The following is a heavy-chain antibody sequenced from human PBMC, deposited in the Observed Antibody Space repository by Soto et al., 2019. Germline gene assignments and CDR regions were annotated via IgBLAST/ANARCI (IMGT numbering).Heavy chain of an antibody. D-gene: IGHD1-1*01. CDR1: SGSISSSGGYY. J-gene: IGHJ6*02. V-gene: IGHV4-31*03. CDR2: IYYSGST. CDR3: ARGSDATLGFQLELQPIYYYGMDV. Sequence: SETLSLTCTVSSGSISSSGGYYWSWIRQHPGKGLEWIGYIYYSGSTYYNPSLKSRVTISVDTSNNQFSLKLSSVTAADTAVYYCARGSDATLGFQLELQPIYYYGMDVWGQGTTVTVSS.